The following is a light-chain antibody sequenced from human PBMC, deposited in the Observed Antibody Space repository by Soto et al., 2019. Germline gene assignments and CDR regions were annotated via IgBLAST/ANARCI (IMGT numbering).Light chain of an antibody. CDR2: KTS. CDR1: QSISSW. CDR3: QQYDSYPLT. V-gene: IGKV1-5*03. J-gene: IGKJ4*01. Sequence: DIQMTQSPSTLSASVGDRVTITCRASQSISSWLAWYQQKPGKAPNLLIYKTSSLDSGVPSRFSGSGSGTEFTLTVNSLQPDDFATYYCQQYDSYPLTCGGGTKVEIK.